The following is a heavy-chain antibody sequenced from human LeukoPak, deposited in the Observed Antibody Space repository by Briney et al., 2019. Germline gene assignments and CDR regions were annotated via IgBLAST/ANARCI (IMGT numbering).Heavy chain of an antibody. V-gene: IGHV3-20*04. CDR1: GFTFDDYG. J-gene: IGHJ4*02. CDR2: INWNGGST. D-gene: IGHD2-15*01. CDR3: AREEIRVSDCSGGSCYWGY. Sequence: GSLRLSCAASGFTFDDYGMSWVRPAPGKGLEWVSGINWNGGSTGYADSVKGRFTISRDNAKNSLYLQMNSLRAEDTALYYCAREEIRVSDCSGGSCYWGYWGQGTLVTVSS.